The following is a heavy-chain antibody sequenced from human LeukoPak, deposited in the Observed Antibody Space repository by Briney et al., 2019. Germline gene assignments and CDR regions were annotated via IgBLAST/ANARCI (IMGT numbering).Heavy chain of an antibody. CDR3: AGGHTVIGL. D-gene: IGHD3-22*01. J-gene: IGHJ4*02. CDR2: TSPTGTDI. V-gene: IGHV3-11*04. CDR1: GFSLSDWY. Sequence: GGSLRLSCAASGFSLSDWYMIWIRRAPGKGLEHVGYTSPTGTDISHGDSVKGRFTISRDNARNSLYLEMKSLTVDDTAVYLCAGGHTVIGLWGQGTLVTVSS.